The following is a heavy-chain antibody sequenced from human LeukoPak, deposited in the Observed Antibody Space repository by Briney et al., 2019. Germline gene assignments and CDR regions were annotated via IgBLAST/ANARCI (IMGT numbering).Heavy chain of an antibody. CDR3: ARAYDNYYYYYMDV. J-gene: IGHJ6*03. D-gene: IGHD3-9*01. V-gene: IGHV3-21*01. CDR2: VSSSSSYI. Sequence: GGSLRLSCAASGFTLSSYSMNWVRQAPGKGLEWVSSVSSSSSYIYYADSVKGRFTISRHNAKNSLYLQMNSLGAEDTAVYYCARAYDNYYYYYMDVWGKGTTVTISS. CDR1: GFTLSSYS.